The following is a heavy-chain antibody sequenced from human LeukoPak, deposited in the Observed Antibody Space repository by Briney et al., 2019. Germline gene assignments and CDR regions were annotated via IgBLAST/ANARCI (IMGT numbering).Heavy chain of an antibody. V-gene: IGHV4-34*01. CDR2: INHSGST. Sequence: SETLSLTCAVYGGSFSGYYWSWIRQPPGKGLEWIGEINHSGSTNYNPSLKSRVTMSVDTSKNQFSLKLSSVTAADTAVYYCARHPYDTTVDYWGQGTLVTVSS. J-gene: IGHJ4*02. D-gene: IGHD3-9*01. CDR3: ARHPYDTTVDY. CDR1: GGSFSGYY.